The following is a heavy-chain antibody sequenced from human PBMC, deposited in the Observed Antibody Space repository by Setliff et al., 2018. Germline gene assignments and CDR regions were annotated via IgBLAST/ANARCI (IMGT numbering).Heavy chain of an antibody. J-gene: IGHJ4*02. CDR1: GFSLSTSGVG. V-gene: IGHV2-5*01. CDR2: IYWNDDK. CDR3: AHKKMSIITFDY. D-gene: IGHD3-16*01. Sequence: SGPTLVNPTQTLTLTCTFSGFSLSTSGVGVGWIRRPPGKALEWLALIYWNDDKRYSPSLKSRLTITKDTSKNQVVLTMTNMDPVDTATYYCAHKKMSIITFDYWGQGTLVTVSS.